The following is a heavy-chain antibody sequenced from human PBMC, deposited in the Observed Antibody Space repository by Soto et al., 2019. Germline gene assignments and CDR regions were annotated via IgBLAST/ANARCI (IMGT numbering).Heavy chain of an antibody. V-gene: IGHV1-18*01. CDR1: GYGFTSYG. Sequence: GASVKVSCKASGYGFTSYGITWVRQAPGQGPEWMGWISAYNGNIDYAQKFQGRFTISRDNSKNTLSLQMSSLRGDDTAMYYCVKDVVFWPWGQGTLVTVSS. CDR3: VKDVVFWP. CDR2: ISAYNGNI. D-gene: IGHD2-15*01. J-gene: IGHJ4*02.